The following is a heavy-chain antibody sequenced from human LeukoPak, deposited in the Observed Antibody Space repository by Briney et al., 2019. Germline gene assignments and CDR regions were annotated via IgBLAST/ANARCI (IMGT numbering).Heavy chain of an antibody. CDR3: ARERVEMATSFDY. Sequence: GGSLRLSCAASGFTFSSYSMNWVRQAPGKGLEWVSSISSSSDYIYYADSVEGRFTISRDNAKNSLYLQMNSLRAEDTAVYYCARERVEMATSFDYWGQGTLVTVSS. J-gene: IGHJ4*02. CDR1: GFTFSSYS. V-gene: IGHV3-21*01. CDR2: ISSSSDYI. D-gene: IGHD5-24*01.